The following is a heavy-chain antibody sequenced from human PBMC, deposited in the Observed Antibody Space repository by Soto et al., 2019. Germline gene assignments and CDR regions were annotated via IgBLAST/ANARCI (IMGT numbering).Heavy chain of an antibody. CDR1: GGSISSYY. CDR2: IYYSGST. CDR3: ARLKDCSSTSCLDY. Sequence: SETLSLTCTVSGGSISSYYWSWIRQPPGKGLEWIGYIYYSGSTNYNPSLKSRVTISVDTSKNQFSLKLSSVTAADTAVYYCARLKDCSSTSCLDYWGQGTLVTVSS. V-gene: IGHV4-59*08. J-gene: IGHJ4*02. D-gene: IGHD2-2*01.